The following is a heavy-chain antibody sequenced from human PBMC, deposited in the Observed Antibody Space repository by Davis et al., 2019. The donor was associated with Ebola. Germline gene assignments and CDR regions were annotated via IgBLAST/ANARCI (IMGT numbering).Heavy chain of an antibody. J-gene: IGHJ6*04. V-gene: IGHV4-59*01. Sequence: SETLSLTCTVSGGSISSYYWSWIRQPPGKGLEWIGYIYYSGSTNYNPSLKSRVTISVDTSKNQFSLKLSSVTAADTAVYYCWAGTYYYDSSGYYYYYGMDVWGKGTTVTVSS. D-gene: IGHD3-22*01. CDR2: IYYSGST. CDR1: GGSISSYY. CDR3: WAGTYYYDSSGYYYYYGMDV.